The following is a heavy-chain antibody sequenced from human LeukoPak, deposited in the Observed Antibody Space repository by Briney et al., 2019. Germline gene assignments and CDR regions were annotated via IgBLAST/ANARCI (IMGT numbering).Heavy chain of an antibody. V-gene: IGHV3-74*01. CDR3: ARDLRTPSDTNIAIDY. CDR2: IKSDGSSA. D-gene: IGHD4-23*01. J-gene: IGHJ4*02. Sequence: PGGSLRLSCAASGFTFSSYWMHWVRQAPEKGLVWVSRIKSDGSSASYADSVKGRFTISRDNAKNTLYLQMNSLRAEDTAVYYCARDLRTPSDTNIAIDYWGQGTLVTVSS. CDR1: GFTFSSYW.